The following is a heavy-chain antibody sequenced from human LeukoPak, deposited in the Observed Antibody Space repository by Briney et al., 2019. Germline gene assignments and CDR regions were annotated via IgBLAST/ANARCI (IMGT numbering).Heavy chain of an antibody. CDR1: GFTFSSYS. CDR3: ASVQGGAIPALDY. D-gene: IGHD1-14*01. CDR2: ISSSSSYI. V-gene: IGHV3-21*01. J-gene: IGHJ4*02. Sequence: GGSLRLSCAASGFTFSSYSMNWVRQAPGKGLEWVSSISSSSSYIYYADSVKGRFTISRDNAKNSLYLQMNSLRAEDTAVYYWASVQGGAIPALDYWGQGTLVTVSS.